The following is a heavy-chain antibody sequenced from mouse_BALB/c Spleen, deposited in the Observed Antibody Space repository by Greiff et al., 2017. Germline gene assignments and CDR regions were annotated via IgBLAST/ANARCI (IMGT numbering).Heavy chain of an antibody. CDR3: ASHYYGYWYFDV. J-gene: IGHJ1*01. CDR1: GFTFSSYT. V-gene: IGHV5-12-2*01. CDR2: ISNGGGST. Sequence: EVKVVESGGGLVQPGGSLKLSCAASGFTFSSYTMSWVRQTPEKRLEWVAYISNGGGSTYYPDTVKGRFTISRDNAKNTLYLQMSSLKSEDTAMYYCASHYYGYWYFDVWGAGTTVTVSS. D-gene: IGHD1-1*01.